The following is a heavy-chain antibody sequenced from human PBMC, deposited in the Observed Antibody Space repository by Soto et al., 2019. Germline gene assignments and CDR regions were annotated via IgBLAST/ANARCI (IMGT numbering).Heavy chain of an antibody. CDR3: ARDRLVVVRGVIITNYYGMDV. V-gene: IGHV1-24*01. J-gene: IGHJ6*02. Sequence: ASVKVSCKVTGYSLSEFSMHWVRQAPGKGLEWMGGFDPEDSKMTPAQKFRGRLTITRDTSASTAYMELSSLRSEDTAVYYCARDRLVVVRGVIITNYYGMDVWGQGTTVTVSS. CDR1: GYSLSEFS. D-gene: IGHD3-10*01. CDR2: FDPEDSKM.